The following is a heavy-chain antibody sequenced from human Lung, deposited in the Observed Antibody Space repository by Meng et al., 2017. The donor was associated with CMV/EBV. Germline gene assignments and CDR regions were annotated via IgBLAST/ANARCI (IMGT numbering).Heavy chain of an antibody. CDR2: ITSSGDRK. Sequence: SLKISXAPSGFTFSDEYMSWIRQAPGKGLEWVSYITSSGDRKYYADSVKGRFTISRDNAKNSLYLQLNSLRAEDTAVYFCARITGSSWLSFYFDYWGQGTLVTVSS. D-gene: IGHD6-13*01. J-gene: IGHJ4*02. CDR1: GFTFSDEY. V-gene: IGHV3-11*01. CDR3: ARITGSSWLSFYFDY.